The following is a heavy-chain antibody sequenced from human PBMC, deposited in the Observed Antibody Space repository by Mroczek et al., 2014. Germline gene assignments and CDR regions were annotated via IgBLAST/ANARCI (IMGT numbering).Heavy chain of an antibody. J-gene: IGHJ3*02. Sequence: VEVWGRALVKAWGGPLDSPCAASGFTFSNAWMSWVRQAPGKGLEWVGRIKSKTDGGTTDYAAPVKGRFTISRDDSKNTLYLQMNSLKTEDTAVYYCTTGVVVVPAAIDRPDAFDIWGQGTMVTVSS. D-gene: IGHD2-2*02. V-gene: IGHV3-15*01. CDR3: TTGVVVVPAAIDRPDAFDI. CDR1: GFTFSNAW. CDR2: IKSKTDGGTT.